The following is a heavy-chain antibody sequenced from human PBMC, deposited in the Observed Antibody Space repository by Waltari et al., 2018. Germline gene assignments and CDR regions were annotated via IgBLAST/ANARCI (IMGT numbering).Heavy chain of an antibody. CDR3: AKYYYEHSYYGLDV. D-gene: IGHD3-22*01. CDR1: GSTFRSLP. J-gene: IGHJ6*02. CDR2: IRGGGGSI. Sequence: EVQLLESGGGLVQPGGSLRLSGQAPGSTFRSLPMSWVRTSPGKGLEWVRSIRGGGGSITYADSVKGRFTISRDNSKNTLYLQMNSLRADDTAVYYCAKYYYEHSYYGLDVWGQGTTVTVSS. V-gene: IGHV3-23*01.